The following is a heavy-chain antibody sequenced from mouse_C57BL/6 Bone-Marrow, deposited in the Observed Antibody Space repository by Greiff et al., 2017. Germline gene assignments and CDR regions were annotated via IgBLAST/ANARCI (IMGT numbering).Heavy chain of an antibody. J-gene: IGHJ3*01. CDR2: IDPNSGGT. D-gene: IGHD2-3*01. CDR1: GYTFTSYW. Sequence: VQLQQPGAELVKPGASVKLSCKASGYTFTSYWMHWVKQRPGRGLEWIGRIDPNSGGTKYNEKFKSKATLTVDKPSSTAYMQLSSLTSENAAVYYCARTIYDGYYWAWFAYWGQGTLVTVSA. CDR3: ARTIYDGYYWAWFAY. V-gene: IGHV1-72*01.